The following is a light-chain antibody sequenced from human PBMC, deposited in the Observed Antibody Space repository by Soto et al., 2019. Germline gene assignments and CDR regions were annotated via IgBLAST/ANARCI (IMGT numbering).Light chain of an antibody. V-gene: IGLV2-8*01. Sequence: QSVLTQPPSASGSPGQSVTISCTGTSSDVGGYNYVSWYQQHPGKAPKLMIYEVSKRPSGVPDRFSGSKSGNTASLTVSGLQAEDEADYYCSSYAVGKNVFRTGTKVPVL. CDR3: SSYAVGKNV. CDR1: SSDVGGYNY. CDR2: EVS. J-gene: IGLJ1*01.